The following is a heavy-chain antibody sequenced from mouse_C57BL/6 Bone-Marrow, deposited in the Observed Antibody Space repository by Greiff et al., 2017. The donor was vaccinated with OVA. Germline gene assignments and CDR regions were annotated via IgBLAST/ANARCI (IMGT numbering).Heavy chain of an antibody. V-gene: IGHV1-53*01. CDR1: GYTFTSYW. CDR2: INPSNGGT. Sequence: VQLQQSGTELVKPGASVKLSCKASGYTFTSYWMHWVKQRPGQGLEWIGNINPSNGGTNYNEKFKSKATLTVDKSSSTAYMQLSSLTSEDSAVYYCARGYGNYRDYFDYWGQGTTLTVSS. CDR3: ARGYGNYRDYFDY. D-gene: IGHD2-10*02. J-gene: IGHJ2*01.